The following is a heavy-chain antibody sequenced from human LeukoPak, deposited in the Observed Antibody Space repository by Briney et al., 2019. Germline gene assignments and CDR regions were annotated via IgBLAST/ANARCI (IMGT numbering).Heavy chain of an antibody. V-gene: IGHV1-8*03. CDR1: GYTFTSYD. CDR2: MNPNSGNT. D-gene: IGHD3-22*01. CDR3: ARGRARVGGYYYRGYHFDY. J-gene: IGHJ4*02. Sequence: ASVKVSCKASGYTFTSYDINWVRQAPGQGLEWMGWMNPNSGNTGYAQKFQGRVTITRNASISTAYMELSSLRSEDTAVYYCARGRARVGGYYYRGYHFDYWGQGTLVTVSS.